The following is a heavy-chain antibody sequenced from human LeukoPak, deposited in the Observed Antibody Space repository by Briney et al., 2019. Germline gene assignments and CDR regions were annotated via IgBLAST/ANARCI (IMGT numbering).Heavy chain of an antibody. CDR1: GFTFSSYA. D-gene: IGHD3-3*01. V-gene: IGHV3-23*01. CDR2: ISGNGGST. J-gene: IGHJ4*02. Sequence: GGSLRLSCAASGFTFSSYAMSWVRQAPGKGLEWVSTISGNGGSTYYADSVKGRFTISRDNSKNTLYLQMNSLRAGDTAVYYCAKDRTIFGIPDYWGQGSLVTVSS. CDR3: AKDRTIFGIPDY.